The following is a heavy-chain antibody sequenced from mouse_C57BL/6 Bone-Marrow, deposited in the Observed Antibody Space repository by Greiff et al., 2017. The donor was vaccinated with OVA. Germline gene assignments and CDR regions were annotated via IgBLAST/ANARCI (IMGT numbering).Heavy chain of an antibody. CDR3: ARSGVTDGFAY. Sequence: VQLKQSGPVLVKPGASVKMSCKASGYTFTDYYMNWVKQSHGKSLEWIGVINPYNGGTSYNQKFKGKATLTVDKSSSTAYMELNSLTSEDSAVYYCARSGVTDGFAYWGQGTLVTVSA. CDR2: INPYNGGT. J-gene: IGHJ3*01. CDR1: GYTFTDYY. D-gene: IGHD2-1*01. V-gene: IGHV1-19*01.